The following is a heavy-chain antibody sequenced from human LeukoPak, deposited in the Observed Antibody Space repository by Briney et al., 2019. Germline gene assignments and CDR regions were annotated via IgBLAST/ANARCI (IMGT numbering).Heavy chain of an antibody. D-gene: IGHD3-10*01. J-gene: IGHJ5*02. CDR1: GFTFSYYG. CDR2: IRFEGTEK. V-gene: IGHV3-30*02. CDR3: AKDLMRDRWFGES. Sequence: GGSLRLSCAGFGFTFSYYGMHWVRQAPGRGLEWVAFIRFEGTEKFYADSVKGRFTISRDNSKNTLYLEMNSLRGEDTAVYYCAKDLMRDRWFGESWGQGTLVTVSS.